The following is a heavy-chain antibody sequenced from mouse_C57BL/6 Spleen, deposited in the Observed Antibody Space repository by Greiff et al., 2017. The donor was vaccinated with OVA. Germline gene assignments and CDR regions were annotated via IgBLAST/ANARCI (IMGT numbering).Heavy chain of an antibody. V-gene: IGHV1-53*01. Sequence: QVQLQQPGTDLVKPGASVKLSCKASGYTFTSYWMHWVKQRPGQGLEWIGNINPSNGGTNYNEKFKSKATLTVDKSSRTAYMQLSSLTSEDSAVDYCARNSDGYYYAMDYWGQGTSVTVSS. CDR1: GYTFTSYW. D-gene: IGHD2-3*01. J-gene: IGHJ4*01. CDR3: ARNSDGYYYAMDY. CDR2: INPSNGGT.